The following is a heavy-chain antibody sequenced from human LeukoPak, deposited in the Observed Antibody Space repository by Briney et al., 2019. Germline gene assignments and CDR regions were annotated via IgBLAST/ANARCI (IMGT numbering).Heavy chain of an antibody. Sequence: GASVKVSCKASGYTFSNYGISWVRQAPGQGLEWMGWISAYNRKTDYAQKFQGRVTMTTDTSTSTSYMELRSLRSDDTAVYYCARDRSTHDYWGQGTLVTVFS. J-gene: IGHJ4*02. CDR1: GYTFSNYG. CDR3: ARDRSTHDY. V-gene: IGHV1-18*01. CDR2: ISAYNRKT.